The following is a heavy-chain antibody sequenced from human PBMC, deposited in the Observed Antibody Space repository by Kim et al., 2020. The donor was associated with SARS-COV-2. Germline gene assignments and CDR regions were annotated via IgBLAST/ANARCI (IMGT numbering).Heavy chain of an antibody. D-gene: IGHD3-22*01. J-gene: IGHJ4*02. Sequence: SVKVSCKASGGTFSSYAISWVRQAPGQGLEWMGRIIPILGIANYAQKFQGRVTITADKSTSTAYMELSSLRSEDTAVYYCARVRVQNYYDSSGPLGYWGQGTLVTVSS. CDR2: IIPILGIA. CDR3: ARVRVQNYYDSSGPLGY. CDR1: GGTFSSYA. V-gene: IGHV1-69*04.